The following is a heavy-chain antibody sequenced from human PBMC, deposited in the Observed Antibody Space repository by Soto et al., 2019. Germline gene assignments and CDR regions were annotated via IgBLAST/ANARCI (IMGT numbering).Heavy chain of an antibody. CDR2: ISGSGGST. Sequence: PGGSLRLSCAASGFTFSSYAMSWVRQAPGKGLEWVSAISGSGGSTYYADSVKGRFTISRDNSKNTLYLQMNSLRAGDTAVYYCAKEYYDFWSGYAETYLFDYWGQGTLVTVSS. CDR3: AKEYYDFWSGYAETYLFDY. D-gene: IGHD3-3*01. CDR1: GFTFSSYA. J-gene: IGHJ4*02. V-gene: IGHV3-23*01.